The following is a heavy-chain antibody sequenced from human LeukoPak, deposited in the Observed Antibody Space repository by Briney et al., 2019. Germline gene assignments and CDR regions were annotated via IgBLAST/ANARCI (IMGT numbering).Heavy chain of an antibody. CDR1: GGSFSGYY. D-gene: IGHD6-6*01. CDR3: ARVYSTSGDY. CDR2: INHSGST. Sequence: KPSETLSLTCAVYGGSFSGYYWSWIRQPPGKGLEWIGEINHSGSTNYNPSLKSRVTISVDTSKNQFSLTLSSVTAADTAVYYCARVYSTSGDYWGQGTLVTVSS. J-gene: IGHJ4*02. V-gene: IGHV4-34*01.